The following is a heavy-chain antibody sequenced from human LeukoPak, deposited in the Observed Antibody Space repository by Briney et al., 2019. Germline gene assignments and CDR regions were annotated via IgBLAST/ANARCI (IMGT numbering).Heavy chain of an antibody. Sequence: GGSLRLSCAASGFTVRSNYTSWVRQAPGKGLEWVSVIYSGGTTYYADSVKGRFTISRDNSKNTLYLQMTSLTAEDTAVYYCAREEIAAALKYWGQGTLVTVSS. CDR2: IYSGGTT. CDR1: GFTVRSNY. V-gene: IGHV3-53*01. J-gene: IGHJ4*02. CDR3: AREEIAAALKY. D-gene: IGHD6-13*01.